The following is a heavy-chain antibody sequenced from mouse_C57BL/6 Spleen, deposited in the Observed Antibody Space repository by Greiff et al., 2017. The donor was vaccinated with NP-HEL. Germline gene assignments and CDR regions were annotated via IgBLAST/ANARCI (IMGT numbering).Heavy chain of an antibody. V-gene: IGHV1-72*01. Sequence: VQLQQPGAELVKPGASVKLSCKASGYTFTSYWMHWVKQRPGRGLEWIGRIDPNSGGTKYNEKFKSKATLTVDKPSSTAYMQLSSLTSEDSAVYYCARSGDYYGSYYFDYWGQGTTLPVSS. CDR2: IDPNSGGT. J-gene: IGHJ2*01. D-gene: IGHD1-1*01. CDR1: GYTFTSYW. CDR3: ARSGDYYGSYYFDY.